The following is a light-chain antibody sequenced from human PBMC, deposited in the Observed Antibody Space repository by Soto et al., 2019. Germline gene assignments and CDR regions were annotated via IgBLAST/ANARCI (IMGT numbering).Light chain of an antibody. Sequence: DIQMTQSPSTLSASVGDIVTITCRASQSISNWLAWNQRKPGQAPKLLIHKASTLESGVPSRFSGSGSGTEFTLTISSLQPDDFATFYCQQYDRFPYTFGQGTKLEIK. CDR3: QQYDRFPYT. V-gene: IGKV1-5*03. CDR2: KAS. J-gene: IGKJ2*01. CDR1: QSISNW.